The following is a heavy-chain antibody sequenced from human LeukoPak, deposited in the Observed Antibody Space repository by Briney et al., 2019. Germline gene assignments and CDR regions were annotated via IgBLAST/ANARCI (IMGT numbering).Heavy chain of an antibody. CDR2: IIPILGIA. Sequence: ASVKVSCKASGGTFSSYAISWVRQAPGQGLEWMGGIIPILGIANYAQKFQGRVTITADKSASTAYMELSSLRSEDTAVYYCARGLVVVTAMNWYFDLWGRGTLVTVSS. CDR3: ARGLVVVTAMNWYFDL. D-gene: IGHD2-21*02. CDR1: GGTFSSYA. J-gene: IGHJ2*01. V-gene: IGHV1-69*10.